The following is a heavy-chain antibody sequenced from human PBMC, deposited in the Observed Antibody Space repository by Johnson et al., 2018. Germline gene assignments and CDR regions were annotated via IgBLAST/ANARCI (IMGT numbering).Heavy chain of an antibody. CDR1: GFTFSTYA. V-gene: IGHV3-23*04. CDR2: INPSGGNT. Sequence: VQLVESGGGLVQXGGSLRLSCAASGFTFSTYAMSWVRQAPGKGLEWVSTINPSGGNTYYTGPVTGRFTISRDNSKNTLFLQLNSLRAEDSAVYYCSKMRTPAATDFDYWGQGTLVTVSS. CDR3: SKMRTPAATDFDY. D-gene: IGHD2-2*01. J-gene: IGHJ4*02.